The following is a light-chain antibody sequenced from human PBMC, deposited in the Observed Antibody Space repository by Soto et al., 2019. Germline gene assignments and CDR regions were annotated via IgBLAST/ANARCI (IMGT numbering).Light chain of an antibody. J-gene: IGKJ1*01. CDR2: GAS. Sequence: EIVLTQSPGTLSLSPGERATLSCRASQSFSNTYLAWYQQRPGQAPRLLIYGASTRATGIPDRFSGSGSGTDFTLNINRLEPEDFAVYYCQHYGSAPRTFGQGTKVEIK. V-gene: IGKV3-20*01. CDR3: QHYGSAPRT. CDR1: QSFSNTY.